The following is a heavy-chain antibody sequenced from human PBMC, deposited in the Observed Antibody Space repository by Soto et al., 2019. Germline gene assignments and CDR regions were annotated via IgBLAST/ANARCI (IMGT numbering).Heavy chain of an antibody. CDR1: GVTFASSA. V-gene: IGHV1-58*02. CDR2: IVVGSGNT. CDR3: AADTYIQDYYPYMDV. D-gene: IGHD2-15*01. J-gene: IGHJ6*03. Sequence: SVKVCWEACGVTFASSAIQWVRQDRGQRLEWIGWIVVGSGNTNYAQKFQERVTITRDMSTSTAYMELSSLRSEDTAVYYCAADTYIQDYYPYMDVWGKGTTVTVSS.